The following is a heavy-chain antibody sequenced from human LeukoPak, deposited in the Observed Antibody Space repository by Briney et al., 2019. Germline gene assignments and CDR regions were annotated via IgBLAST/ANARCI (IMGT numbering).Heavy chain of an antibody. J-gene: IGHJ4*02. CDR3: AKGGNGYYNFHS. V-gene: IGHV3-23*01. Sequence: GGSLRLSCAASGFTFSGYPMIWVRQAPGKGLEWVSGMSVNGGNTYYAYSVKGRFTISRDNSKNTMYVQMNSLRAEDTAVYYCAKGGNGYYNFHSRGQGTLVTVSS. CDR2: MSVNGGNT. D-gene: IGHD3-22*01. CDR1: GFTFSGYP.